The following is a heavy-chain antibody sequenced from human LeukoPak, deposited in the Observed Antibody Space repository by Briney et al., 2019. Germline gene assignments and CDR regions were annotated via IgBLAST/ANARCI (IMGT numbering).Heavy chain of an antibody. CDR1: GGSISSSSYY. D-gene: IGHD3-3*01. Sequence: SETLSLTSTVSGGSISSSSYYWGWIRQPPGKGLEWIGSIYYSGSTYYNPSLKSRVTISVDTSKNQFSLKLSSVTAADTAVYYCARLDYDFWSGYRAFGADYWGQGTLVTVSS. J-gene: IGHJ4*02. CDR3: ARLDYDFWSGYRAFGADY. V-gene: IGHV4-39*01. CDR2: IYYSGST.